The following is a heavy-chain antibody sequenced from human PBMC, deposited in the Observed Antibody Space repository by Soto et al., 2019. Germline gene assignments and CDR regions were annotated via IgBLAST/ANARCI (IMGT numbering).Heavy chain of an antibody. CDR1: GYSFTSYW. D-gene: IGHD2-2*01. V-gene: IGHV5-10-1*01. CDR3: ARSNCSSTSCYGPTPYYYYYYGMDV. J-gene: IGHJ6*02. CDR2: IDPSDSYT. Sequence: GESLKISCKGSGYSFTSYWISRVRQMPGKGLEWMGRIDPSDSYTNYSPSFQGHVTISADKSISTAYLQWSSLKASDTAMYYCARSNCSSTSCYGPTPYYYYYYGMDVWGQGTTVTVSS.